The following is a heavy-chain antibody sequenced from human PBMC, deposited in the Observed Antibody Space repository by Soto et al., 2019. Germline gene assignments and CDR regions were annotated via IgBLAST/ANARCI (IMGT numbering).Heavy chain of an antibody. V-gene: IGHV4-34*01. D-gene: IGHD3-22*01. J-gene: IGHJ6*02. CDR1: GGSFSGYY. CDR2: INHRGSI. Sequence: QVQLQQWGAGLLKPSETLSLNCAVYGGSFSGYYWSWIRQPPGKGLEWIGEINHRGSINYNPSLKSRVTMSVDTSKNQFSLKLNSVTAADTAVFYCARGSRMMIPAASGRDYYYHGLDVWGQATAVTVSS. CDR3: ARGSRMMIPAASGRDYYYHGLDV.